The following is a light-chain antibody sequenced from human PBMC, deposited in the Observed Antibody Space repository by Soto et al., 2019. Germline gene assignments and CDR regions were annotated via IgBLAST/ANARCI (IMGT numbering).Light chain of an antibody. Sequence: DIVMTQSPLPLPVTPGQPASIHCSSSQSLLTRNGRNSLDCYLQKPWQSPELVIYLVAILASGVPDRVSGSGSGTDFTLKISRVEAEDVGCYYCMQSLQAPLTFGQGTKLDIK. CDR3: MQSLQAPLT. V-gene: IGKV2-28*01. CDR2: LVA. J-gene: IGKJ1*01. CDR1: QSLLTRNGRNS.